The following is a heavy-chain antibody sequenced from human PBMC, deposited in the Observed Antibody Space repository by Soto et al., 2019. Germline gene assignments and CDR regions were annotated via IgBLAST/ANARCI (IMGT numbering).Heavy chain of an antibody. Sequence: PGGSLRLSCAASGFTVSSNYMSWVRQAPGKGLEWVSLIYSGGSTYYADSVKGRFTISRDNSKNTLYLQMNSLRAEDTAVYYCAKDLGGYSGYAFDYWGQGTLVTVSS. CDR3: AKDLGGYSGYAFDY. J-gene: IGHJ4*02. D-gene: IGHD5-12*01. V-gene: IGHV3-53*01. CDR1: GFTVSSNY. CDR2: IYSGGST.